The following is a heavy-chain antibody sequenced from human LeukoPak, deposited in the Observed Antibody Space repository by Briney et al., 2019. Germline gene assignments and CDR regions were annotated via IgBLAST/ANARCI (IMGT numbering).Heavy chain of an antibody. D-gene: IGHD6-13*01. CDR1: GYSFTSYW. CDR3: ASTPIAAATMGNAFDI. Sequence: GESLKISCKGSGYSFTSYWIGWVRQMPGKGLEWMGIIYPGYSDTRYSPSFQGQVTISADKSISTAYQQWSSLKASDTAMYYCASTPIAAATMGNAFDIWGQGTMVTVSS. CDR2: IYPGYSDT. V-gene: IGHV5-51*01. J-gene: IGHJ3*02.